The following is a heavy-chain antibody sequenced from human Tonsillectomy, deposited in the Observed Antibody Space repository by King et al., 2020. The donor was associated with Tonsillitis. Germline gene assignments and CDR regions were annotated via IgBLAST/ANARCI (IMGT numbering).Heavy chain of an antibody. CDR3: AKVMWRVGYVGDPTNDYYYYGMDV. CDR1: GFTFDDYA. Sequence: VQLVESGGGLVQPGRSLRLSCAASGFTFDDYAMHWVRQAPGKGLEWVSGISWKSGSIGYADSVKGRFIISRDNAKNSLYLQMNSLRAEDTALYYCAKVMWRVGYVGDPTNDYYYYGMDVWGQGTTVTVSS. CDR2: ISWKSGSI. D-gene: IGHD5-12*01. J-gene: IGHJ6*02. V-gene: IGHV3-9*01.